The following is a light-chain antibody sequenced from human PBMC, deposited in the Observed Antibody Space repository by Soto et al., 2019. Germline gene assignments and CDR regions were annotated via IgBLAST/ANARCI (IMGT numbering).Light chain of an antibody. J-gene: IGKJ2*01. CDR3: QQYNNSPEYT. Sequence: EIVLMQSPGTLSLSPGERATLSCRASQSVSSRYLAWYQQKPGQAPRLLIYGASNRATGIPDRFSGSGSGTDFTHTISRLEPEDFAVYFCQQYNNSPEYTFGQGTKLEIK. V-gene: IGKV3-20*01. CDR2: GAS. CDR1: QSVSSRY.